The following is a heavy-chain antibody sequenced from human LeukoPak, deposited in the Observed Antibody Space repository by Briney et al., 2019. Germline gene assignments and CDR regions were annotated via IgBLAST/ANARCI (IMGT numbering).Heavy chain of an antibody. D-gene: IGHD3-22*01. V-gene: IGHV3-74*01. J-gene: IGHJ4*02. CDR3: ARDPDSYHSGAYYSFFDY. Sequence: PGGSLRLSCAASGFTLSTYWMHWPRQAPGEGLVWVSRINSDGSSSAYADSVKGRFTISRDNAKNTLSLQMNSLRAEDTAVYYCARDPDSYHSGAYYSFFDYWGQGILVTVSS. CDR1: GFTLSTYW. CDR2: INSDGSSS.